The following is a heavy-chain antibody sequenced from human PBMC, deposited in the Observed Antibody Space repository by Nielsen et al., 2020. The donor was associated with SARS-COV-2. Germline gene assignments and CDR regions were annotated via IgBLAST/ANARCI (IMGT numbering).Heavy chain of an antibody. CDR2: ISWNSGSI. V-gene: IGHV3-9*01. CDR1: GFTFYDYA. D-gene: IGHD1-26*01. Sequence: SLKISCAASGFTFYDYAMHWVRQAPGKGLEWVSGISWNSGSIGYADSVKGRFTISRDNAKNSLYLQMNSLRAEDTALYYCAKDRSGSYYAAFDIWGQGTMVTVSS. J-gene: IGHJ3*02. CDR3: AKDRSGSYYAAFDI.